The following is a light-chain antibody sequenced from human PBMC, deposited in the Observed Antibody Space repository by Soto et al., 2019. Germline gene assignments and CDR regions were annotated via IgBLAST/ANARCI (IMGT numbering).Light chain of an antibody. Sequence: DIQMTQSPSSVSASVGDRVTITCRASQGIGGSLAWYQQKPGKAPKLLIYGASTLQGGVPSRFSGSGSGTDLTLTISRLQPEDCASYFCQQVDSLPITFGQGTRLEIK. V-gene: IGKV1-12*01. CDR1: QGIGGS. CDR3: QQVDSLPIT. J-gene: IGKJ5*01. CDR2: GAS.